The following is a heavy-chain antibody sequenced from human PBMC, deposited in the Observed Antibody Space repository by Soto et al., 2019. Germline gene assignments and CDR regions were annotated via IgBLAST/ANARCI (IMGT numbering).Heavy chain of an antibody. CDR3: ARHNYGSGSTYFDY. D-gene: IGHD3-10*01. Sequence: SETLSLTCTVSGGSITGGSISSTTYYWGWMRQPPGKGLEWIASFFIGGNTYYNPSLKSRVTISVDTSKNQFSLKLNSMTAADTAVYYCARHNYGSGSTYFDYWGQGTLVTVSS. J-gene: IGHJ4*02. CDR1: GGSITGGSISSTTYY. CDR2: FFIGGNT. V-gene: IGHV4-39*01.